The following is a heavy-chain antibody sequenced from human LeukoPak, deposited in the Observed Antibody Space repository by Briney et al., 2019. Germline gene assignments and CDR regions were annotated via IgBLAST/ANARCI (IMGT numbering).Heavy chain of an antibody. CDR3: ATHRTGRGGYFDY. Sequence: SETPSLTCAVSGGSISSGGYSWSWIRQPPGKGLEWIGYIYHSGSTYYNPSLKSRVTISVDRSKNQFSLKLSSVTAADTAVYYCATHRTGRGGYFDYWGQGTLVTVSS. D-gene: IGHD1/OR15-1a*01. J-gene: IGHJ4*02. CDR1: GGSISSGGYS. V-gene: IGHV4-30-2*01. CDR2: IYHSGST.